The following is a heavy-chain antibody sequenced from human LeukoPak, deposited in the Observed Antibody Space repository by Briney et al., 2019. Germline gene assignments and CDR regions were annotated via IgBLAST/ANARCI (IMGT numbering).Heavy chain of an antibody. CDR2: INIDGSTT. V-gene: IGHV3-74*01. CDR1: GFSFSSYW. D-gene: IGHD2-15*01. J-gene: IGHJ4*02. CDR3: AKDYMILLR. Sequence: PGGSLRLSCAASGFSFSSYWMHWVRQAPGKGLVWVSRINIDGSTTTYADSVKGRFTISRDNAKNTLSLQMNSLRAEDTAVYYCAKDYMILLRWGQGTLVTVSS.